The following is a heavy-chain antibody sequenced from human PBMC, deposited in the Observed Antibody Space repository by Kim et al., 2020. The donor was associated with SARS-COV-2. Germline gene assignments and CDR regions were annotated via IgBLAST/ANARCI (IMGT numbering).Heavy chain of an antibody. CDR2: TYYRSKWYN. CDR3: ARSGGRRYNWNYYGMDV. CDR1: GDSVSSNSAA. V-gene: IGHV6-1*01. D-gene: IGHD1-1*01. J-gene: IGHJ6*02. Sequence: SQTLSLTCAISGDSVSSNSAAWNWIRQSPSRGLEWLGRTYYRSKWYNDYAVSVKSRITINPDTSKNQFSLQLNSVTPEDTAVYYCARSGGRRYNWNYYGMDVWGQGATVSVSS.